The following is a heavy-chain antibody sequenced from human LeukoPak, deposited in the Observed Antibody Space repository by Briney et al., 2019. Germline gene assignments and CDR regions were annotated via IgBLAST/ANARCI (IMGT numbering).Heavy chain of an antibody. CDR2: IYYSGST. V-gene: IGHV4-59*08. J-gene: IGHJ5*02. CDR1: GGSISSYY. CDR3: ARVVWYYYGSGNWFGP. D-gene: IGHD3-10*01. Sequence: KPSETLSLTCTVSGGSISSYYWSWIRQPPGKGLEWIGYIYYSGSTYYNPSLKSRVTISVDTSKNQFSLKLSSVTAADTAVYYCARVVWYYYGSGNWFGPWGQGTLVTVSS.